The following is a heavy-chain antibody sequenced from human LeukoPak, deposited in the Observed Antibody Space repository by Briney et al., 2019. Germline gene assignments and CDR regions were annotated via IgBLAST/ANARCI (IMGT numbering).Heavy chain of an antibody. CDR2: FYTSGNI. D-gene: IGHD2-2*01. Sequence: SETLSLTCTVSGGSISTGTDYWTWIRQPAGKGLEWIGRFYTSGNIRYNPSLKSRVTISVDTSKNHFSLKLTSVTAADTAVYYCARGDCSSTSCSFDSWGQGTLVTVSS. V-gene: IGHV4-61*02. CDR3: ARGDCSSTSCSFDS. CDR1: GGSISTGTDY. J-gene: IGHJ4*02.